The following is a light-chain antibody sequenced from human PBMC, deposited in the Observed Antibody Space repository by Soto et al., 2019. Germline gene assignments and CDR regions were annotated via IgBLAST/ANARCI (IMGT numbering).Light chain of an antibody. J-gene: IGLJ2*01. CDR3: SSYTGSKTLV. Sequence: QSALTQPASVSGSPGQSITISCTGTSSDVGSYNYVSWYQQHPGKAPKLMIYDVSNRPSGVSNRFSGSKSGNTASLTISGLQAEVEADYYCSSYTGSKTLVFGGGTKVTVL. V-gene: IGLV2-14*01. CDR2: DVS. CDR1: SSDVGSYNY.